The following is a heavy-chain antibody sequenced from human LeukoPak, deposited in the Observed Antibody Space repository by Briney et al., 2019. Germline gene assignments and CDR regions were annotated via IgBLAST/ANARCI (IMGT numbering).Heavy chain of an antibody. V-gene: IGHV3-7*01. J-gene: IGHJ4*02. CDR1: GFTFSSYW. Sequence: PGGSLRLSCAASGFTFSSYWMSWVRQAPGEGLKWVANIKQDGSEKYYVDSVKGRFTISRDNAKNSLYLQMNSLRAEDTAVYYCARVTGSGYDSQYYFDYWGQGTLVTVSS. D-gene: IGHD5-12*01. CDR3: ARVTGSGYDSQYYFDY. CDR2: IKQDGSEK.